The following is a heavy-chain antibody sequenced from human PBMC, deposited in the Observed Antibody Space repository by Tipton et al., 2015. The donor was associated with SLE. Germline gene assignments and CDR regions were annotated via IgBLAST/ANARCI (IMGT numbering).Heavy chain of an antibody. J-gene: IGHJ3*02. CDR2: IYSGGST. CDR1: GFTVSSNY. CDR3: ASLGGGRFVGSLDI. D-gene: IGHD1-26*01. V-gene: IGHV3-53*05. Sequence: SLRLSCAASGFTVSSNYMSWVRQAPGKGLEWVPVIYSGGSTYYADSVKGRFTISRDNSKNTLFLQMNKLRVEDTAVYYCASLGGGRFVGSLDIWGQGTNVTVSS.